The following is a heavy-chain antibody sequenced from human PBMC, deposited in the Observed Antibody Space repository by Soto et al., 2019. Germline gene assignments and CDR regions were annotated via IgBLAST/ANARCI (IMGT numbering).Heavy chain of an antibody. Sequence: EGSLRLSCAASGFTFSSYGMHWVRQAPGKGLERGAVISYDGSNKYYADSVKGRFTISRDNSKNTLYLQMNSLRAEDTAAYYCAKERGYSSGWPGGHYYYGMDVWGQETTVTLS. CDR3: AKERGYSSGWPGGHYYYGMDV. CDR2: ISYDGSNK. D-gene: IGHD6-19*01. CDR1: GFTFSSYG. J-gene: IGHJ6*02. V-gene: IGHV3-30*18.